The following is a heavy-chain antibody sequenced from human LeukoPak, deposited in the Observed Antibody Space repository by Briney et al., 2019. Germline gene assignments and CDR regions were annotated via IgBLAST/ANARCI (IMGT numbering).Heavy chain of an antibody. V-gene: IGHV1-2*02. D-gene: IGHD6-13*01. CDR3: AREAAETDYYYYGMAV. Sequence: GASVKVSCKASGYTFTGYYMHWVRQAPGQGLEWMGWINPNSGGTNYAQKFQGRVTMTRDTSISTAYMELSRLRSDDTAVYYCAREAAETDYYYYGMAVWGQGTTVTVSS. J-gene: IGHJ6*02. CDR2: INPNSGGT. CDR1: GYTFTGYY.